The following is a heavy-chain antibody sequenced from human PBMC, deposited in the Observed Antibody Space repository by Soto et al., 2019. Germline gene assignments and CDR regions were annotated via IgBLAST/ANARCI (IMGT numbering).Heavy chain of an antibody. J-gene: IGHJ6*01. V-gene: IGHV3-33*01. CDR3: ARSMVRGVTNYYYYYGMDV. Sequence: SLRLSCAASGFTFSSYVMHWVRQAPGKGLEWVAVIWYDGSNKYYADSVKGRFTISRDNSKNTLYLQMNSLRAEDTAVYYCARSMVRGVTNYYYYYGMDVWGQGTTVTVSS. CDR1: GFTFSSYV. CDR2: IWYDGSNK. D-gene: IGHD3-10*01.